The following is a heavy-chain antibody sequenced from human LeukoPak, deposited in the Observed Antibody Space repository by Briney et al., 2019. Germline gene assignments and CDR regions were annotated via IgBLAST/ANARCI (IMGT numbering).Heavy chain of an antibody. J-gene: IGHJ4*02. D-gene: IGHD2-15*01. CDR3: ATLGRNYFDS. CDR2: ISSSGSAI. Sequence: GGSLRLSCAASGLTFSDYYVTWIRQAPGKGLEWVSYISSSGSAIYYADSVKGRFTISRDYAKNSLYLQLNSLRAEDTAVYYCATLGRNYFDSWGQGTLVTVSS. CDR1: GLTFSDYY. V-gene: IGHV3-11*01.